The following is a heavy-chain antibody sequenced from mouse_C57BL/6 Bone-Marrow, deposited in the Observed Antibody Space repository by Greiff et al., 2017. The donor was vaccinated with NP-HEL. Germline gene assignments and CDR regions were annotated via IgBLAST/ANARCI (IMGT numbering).Heavy chain of an antibody. CDR3: ARVLYFDY. CDR2: ISGGGGNT. J-gene: IGHJ2*01. V-gene: IGHV5-9*01. CDR1: GFTFSSYT. Sequence: EVKLMESGGGLVKPGGSLKLFCAASGFTFSSYTMSWVRQTPEKRLEWVATISGGGGNTYYPDSVKGRFTISRDNAKNTLYLQMSSLRSEDTALYYCARVLYFDYWGQGTTLTVSS.